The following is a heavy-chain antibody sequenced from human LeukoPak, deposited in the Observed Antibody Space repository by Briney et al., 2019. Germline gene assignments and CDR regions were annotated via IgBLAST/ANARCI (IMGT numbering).Heavy chain of an antibody. Sequence: ASVKVSCKASGYTFTGYYMHWVRQAPGQGLEWMGWMNPNSGNTGYAQKFQGRVTMTRNTSISTAYVELSSLRSEDTAMYYCARITVGIVDDAFDPWGQGTLVTVSS. V-gene: IGHV1-8*02. D-gene: IGHD3-22*01. J-gene: IGHJ5*02. CDR3: ARITVGIVDDAFDP. CDR1: GYTFTGYY. CDR2: MNPNSGNT.